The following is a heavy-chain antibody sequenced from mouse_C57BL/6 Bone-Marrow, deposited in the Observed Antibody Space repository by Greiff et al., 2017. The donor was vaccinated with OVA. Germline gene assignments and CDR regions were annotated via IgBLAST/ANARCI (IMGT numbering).Heavy chain of an antibody. Sequence: QVHVKQSGAELARPGASVKLSCKASGYTFTSYGISWVKQRTGQGLEWIGEIYPRSGNTYYNEKFKGKATLTADKSSSTAYMELRSLTSEDSAVYFCARRGYDGYYGFAYWGQGTLVTVSA. J-gene: IGHJ3*01. CDR3: ARRGYDGYYGFAY. D-gene: IGHD2-3*01. CDR1: GYTFTSYG. V-gene: IGHV1-81*01. CDR2: IYPRSGNT.